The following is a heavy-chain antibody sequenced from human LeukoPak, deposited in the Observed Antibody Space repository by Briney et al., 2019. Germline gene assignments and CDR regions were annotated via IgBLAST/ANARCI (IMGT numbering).Heavy chain of an antibody. J-gene: IGHJ4*02. V-gene: IGHV3-23*01. Sequence: PGGSLRLSCAASGFTFSSYAMSWDRQAPGKGLEWVSGISGSGGSTYYANSVKGRFTIFRDNSKNTLYLQMNSLRAEDTAVYHCANGWSPDYWGRGTLVTVS. CDR2: ISGSGGST. CDR3: ANGWSPDY. D-gene: IGHD2-15*01. CDR1: GFTFSSYA.